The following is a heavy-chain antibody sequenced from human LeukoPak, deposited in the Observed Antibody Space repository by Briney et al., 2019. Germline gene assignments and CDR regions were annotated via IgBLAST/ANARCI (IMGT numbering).Heavy chain of an antibody. CDR1: GYSFTNYW. Sequence: GESLKISCKGSGYSFTNYWIGWVRQVPGKGLELMGVIYPGDSATRYSPSFQGQVAISVDKSIRTAYLQWSSLKASDIAMYYCARHSCSGDSCHLSPIDYWGQGTLVTVSS. D-gene: IGHD2-15*01. J-gene: IGHJ4*02. CDR3: ARHSCSGDSCHLSPIDY. V-gene: IGHV5-51*01. CDR2: IYPGDSAT.